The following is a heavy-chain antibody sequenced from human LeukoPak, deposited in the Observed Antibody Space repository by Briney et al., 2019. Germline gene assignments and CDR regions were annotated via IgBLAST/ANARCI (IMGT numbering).Heavy chain of an antibody. CDR1: AGSVSSYS. D-gene: IGHD3-16*01. Sequence: PSETLSLTCTVSAGSVSSYSWTWIRQPPGKGLEWIGSIYYSGSTNYNPSLKSRVTISVDTSKNQFSLKLSSVTAADTAVYYCVRDRVLGAFDIWGQGTMVTVSS. CDR3: VRDRVLGAFDI. J-gene: IGHJ3*02. CDR2: IYYSGST. V-gene: IGHV4-59*02.